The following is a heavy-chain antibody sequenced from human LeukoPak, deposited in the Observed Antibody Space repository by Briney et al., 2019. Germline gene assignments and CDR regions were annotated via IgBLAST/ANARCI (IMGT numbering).Heavy chain of an antibody. D-gene: IGHD5-18*01. Sequence: ASVKVSCKASGYTFTGYYMHWVRQAPGQGLEWMGRINPNSGGTNYAQKFQGRVTMTRDTSISTAYMELSRLRSDDTAVYYCARHGIYGGYSYGPWGQGTLVTVSS. J-gene: IGHJ5*02. V-gene: IGHV1-2*06. CDR1: GYTFTGYY. CDR3: ARHGIYGGYSYGP. CDR2: INPNSGGT.